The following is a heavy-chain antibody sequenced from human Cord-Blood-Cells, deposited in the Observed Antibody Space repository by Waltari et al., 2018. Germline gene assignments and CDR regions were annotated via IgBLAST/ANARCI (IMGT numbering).Heavy chain of an antibody. Sequence: QVQLQQWGAGLLKPSETLSLTCAVYGGSFSGYYWSWIRQPPGKGLEWIGEINHSGSTNYNPSLKSRVTISVDTSKNHFSLKLSSVTAADTAVYYCARGLPYYYDSSGSRWFDPWGQGTLVTVSS. V-gene: IGHV4-34*01. J-gene: IGHJ5*02. CDR2: INHSGST. CDR1: GGSFSGYY. D-gene: IGHD3-22*01. CDR3: ARGLPYYYDSSGSRWFDP.